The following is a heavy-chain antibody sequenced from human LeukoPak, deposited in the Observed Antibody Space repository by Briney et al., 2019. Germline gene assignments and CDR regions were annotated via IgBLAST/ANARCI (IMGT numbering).Heavy chain of an antibody. CDR2: IGGNSRSI. J-gene: IGHJ3*02. V-gene: IGHV3-21*01. CDR3: ARQRVERFGAFDI. CDR1: GFTFSTDP. Sequence: GGSLRLSCAASGFTFSTDPMNWVRQAPGKGLEWVSSIGGNSRSIYYADSVKGRFTISRDNAKNSVYLQMNSLRVEDTALYYCARQRVERFGAFDIWGQGTMVAVSS. D-gene: IGHD3-10*01.